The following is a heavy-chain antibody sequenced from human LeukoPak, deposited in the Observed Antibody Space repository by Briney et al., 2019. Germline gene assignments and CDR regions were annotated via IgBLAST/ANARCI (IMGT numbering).Heavy chain of an antibody. J-gene: IGHJ5*02. Sequence: SETLSLTCAVHGGSFSGYYWSWIRQPPGKGLEWIGEINHSGSTNYNPSLKSRVTISVDTSKNQFSLKLSSVTAADTAVYYCARGVRFDPWGQGTLVTVSS. CDR1: GGSFSGYY. CDR3: ARGVRFDP. V-gene: IGHV4-34*01. CDR2: INHSGST.